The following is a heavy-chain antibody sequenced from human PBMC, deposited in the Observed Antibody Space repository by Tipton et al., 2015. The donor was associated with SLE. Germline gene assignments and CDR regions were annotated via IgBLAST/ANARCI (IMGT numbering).Heavy chain of an antibody. D-gene: IGHD3-9*01. CDR1: GFSFSSYW. J-gene: IGHJ5*02. CDR3: ARGGRVLTGSLAP. CDR2: MNQDGNEK. Sequence: SLRLSCAASGFSFSSYWMSWVRQVPGKGLEWVANMNQDGNEKYYVDSVKGRFTISRDSAKNSLFLQMNSLRAEDTAVYYCARGGRVLTGSLAPWGQGTLVSVSS. V-gene: IGHV3-7*01.